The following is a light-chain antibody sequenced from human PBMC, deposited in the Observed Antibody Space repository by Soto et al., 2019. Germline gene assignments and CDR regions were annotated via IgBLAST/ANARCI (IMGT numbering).Light chain of an antibody. CDR2: DVN. CDR3: CLFAGSDTFEV. CDR1: SSDVGGYDY. Sequence: QSVLTQPRSVSGSPGQSVTISCTRTSSDVGGYDYVSWYQQHPGKAPRLMIYDVNKRPSRVPDRFSGSKSGNTASLTISGFRAEDEADYYCCLFAGSDTFEVVGTGTKV. V-gene: IGLV2-11*01. J-gene: IGLJ1*01.